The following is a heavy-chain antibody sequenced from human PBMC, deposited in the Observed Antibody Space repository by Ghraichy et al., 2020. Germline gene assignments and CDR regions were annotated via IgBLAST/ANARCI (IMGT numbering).Heavy chain of an antibody. CDR3: ARDRLTIFGVVKHAFDI. CDR2: ISYSGST. D-gene: IGHD3-3*01. CDR1: GGSISTYY. V-gene: IGHV4-59*01. Sequence: SETLSLTCTVSGGSISTYYWSWIRQPPGKGLEWIGDISYSGSTNYNPSLKSRVTISVDTSKNQFSLKLSSVTAADTAVYYCARDRLTIFGVVKHAFDIWGQGTMVTVSS. J-gene: IGHJ3*02.